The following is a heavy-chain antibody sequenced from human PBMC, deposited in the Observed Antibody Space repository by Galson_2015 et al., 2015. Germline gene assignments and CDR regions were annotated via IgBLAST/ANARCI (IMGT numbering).Heavy chain of an antibody. CDR2: ISAYNGDT. CDR3: ARVSGGVVGAASYVY. V-gene: IGHV1-18*01. D-gene: IGHD2-15*01. J-gene: IGHJ4*02. Sequence: SVKVSCKASGYTFTSYGISWVRQAPGQGLEWMGWISAYNGDTNYAQKLQGRVTMTTDTSTSTAYMELRSLRSDDTAVYYCARVSGGVVGAASYVYWGQGTLVTVSS. CDR1: GYTFTSYG.